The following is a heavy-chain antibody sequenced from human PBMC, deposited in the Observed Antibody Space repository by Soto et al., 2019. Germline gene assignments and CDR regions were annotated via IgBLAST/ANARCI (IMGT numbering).Heavy chain of an antibody. Sequence: SLRLSCAASGFTFSSYSMNWVRQAPGKGLEWVSSISSSSSYIYYADSVKGRFTISRDNAKNSLYLQMNSLRAEDTAVYYCARDPSPGTIFGVVISYYYYGMDVWGQGTTVTVSS. CDR2: ISSSSSYI. D-gene: IGHD3-3*01. CDR1: GFTFSSYS. J-gene: IGHJ6*02. CDR3: ARDPSPGTIFGVVISYYYYGMDV. V-gene: IGHV3-21*01.